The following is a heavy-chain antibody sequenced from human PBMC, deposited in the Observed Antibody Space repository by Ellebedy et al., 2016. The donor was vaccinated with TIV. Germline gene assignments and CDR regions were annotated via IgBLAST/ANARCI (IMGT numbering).Heavy chain of an antibody. Sequence: SETLSLTCTVSSYSISSGYYWGWIRQPPGKGLAWIGSISRSGSTYYNPSLKSRVTISVDTSKNQFSLKLSSVTAADTAVYYCARDSTSVRFDPWGQGTLVTVSS. CDR1: SYSISSGYY. V-gene: IGHV4-38-2*02. CDR3: ARDSTSVRFDP. J-gene: IGHJ5*02. CDR2: ISRSGST. D-gene: IGHD2-2*01.